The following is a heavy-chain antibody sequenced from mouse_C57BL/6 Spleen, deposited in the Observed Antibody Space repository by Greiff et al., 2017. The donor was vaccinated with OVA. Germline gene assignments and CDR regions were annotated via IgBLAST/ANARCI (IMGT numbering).Heavy chain of an antibody. V-gene: IGHV1-64*01. J-gene: IGHJ3*01. CDR1: GYTFTSYW. CDR3: ARHGSSLFAY. D-gene: IGHD1-1*01. Sequence: QVQLQQPGAELVKPGASVKLSCKASGYTFTSYWMHWVKQRRGQGLEWIGMIHPNSGSTNYNEKFKSKATLTVDKSSSTAYMQLSSLTSEDSAVYYCARHGSSLFAYWGQGTLVTVSA. CDR2: IHPNSGST.